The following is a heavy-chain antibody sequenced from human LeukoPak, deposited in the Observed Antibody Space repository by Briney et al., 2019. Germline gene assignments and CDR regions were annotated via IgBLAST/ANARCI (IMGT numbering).Heavy chain of an antibody. D-gene: IGHD2-2*01. J-gene: IGHJ5*02. V-gene: IGHV4-39*07. CDR2: IYDSEST. Sequence: SETLSLTCTVSGGSMSSSNYYWGWIRQPPGKGLEWIGSIYDSESTYYNPSLKSRVTISVDTSKNQFSLKLSSVTAADTAVYYCARQDIVVVPAAMPGWFDLWGQGTLVTVSS. CDR3: ARQDIVVVPAAMPGWFDL. CDR1: GGSMSSSNYY.